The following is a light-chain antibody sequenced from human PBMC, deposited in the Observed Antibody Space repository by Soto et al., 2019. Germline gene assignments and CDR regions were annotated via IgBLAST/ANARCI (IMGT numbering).Light chain of an antibody. CDR3: QQYYSYPWT. CDR1: ESISSW. V-gene: IGKV1-8*01. CDR2: AAS. J-gene: IGKJ1*01. Sequence: AIHMIQSPSTLSASLGDRVTITCRASESISSWLAWYQQKPGKAPKLLIYAASTLQSGVPSRFSGSGSGTDFTLTISCLQSEDFATYYCQQYYSYPWTFGQGTKVDIK.